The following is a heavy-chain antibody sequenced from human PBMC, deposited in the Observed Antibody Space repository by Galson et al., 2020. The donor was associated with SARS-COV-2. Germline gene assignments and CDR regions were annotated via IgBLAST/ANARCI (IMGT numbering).Heavy chain of an antibody. CDR1: GFTFTSHW. Sequence: TGGSLRPSCAASGFTFTSHWMHWVRQAPGKGLEWVANISQDGSEQFYVDSVKGRFTISRDNAKKSLFLQMNSLRAEDTAVYYCAREDDSSGVLGDLWGQGTLVTVSS. V-gene: IGHV3-7*01. J-gene: IGHJ5*02. D-gene: IGHD6-19*01. CDR2: ISQDGSEQ. CDR3: AREDDSSGVLGDL.